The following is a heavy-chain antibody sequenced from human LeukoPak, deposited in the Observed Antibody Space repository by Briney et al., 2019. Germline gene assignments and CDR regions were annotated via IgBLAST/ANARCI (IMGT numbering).Heavy chain of an antibody. CDR3: ARRSGIAVAGAFDY. D-gene: IGHD6-19*01. CDR1: GFTFSSYG. CDR2: IRYDGSNK. Sequence: PGGSLRLSCAASGFTFSSYGMHWVRQAPGKGLKWVAFIRYDGSNKYYADSVKGRFTISRDNSKNTLYLQMNSLRAEDTAVYYRARRSGIAVAGAFDYWGQGTLVTVSS. V-gene: IGHV3-30*02. J-gene: IGHJ4*02.